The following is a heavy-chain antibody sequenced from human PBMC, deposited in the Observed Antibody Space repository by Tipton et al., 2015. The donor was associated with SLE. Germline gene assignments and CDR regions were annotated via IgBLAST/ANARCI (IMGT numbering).Heavy chain of an antibody. V-gene: IGHV4-34*01. J-gene: IGHJ5*02. CDR1: GGSFSGYY. Sequence: TLSLTCAVYGGSFSGYYWRWIRQPPGKGLEWIGEINHSGSTNYNPSLKSRVTISVDTSKNQFSLKLSSVTAADTAVYYCARGQDSSSGGFDPWGQGTLVTVSS. CDR2: INHSGST. D-gene: IGHD6-13*01. CDR3: ARGQDSSSGGFDP.